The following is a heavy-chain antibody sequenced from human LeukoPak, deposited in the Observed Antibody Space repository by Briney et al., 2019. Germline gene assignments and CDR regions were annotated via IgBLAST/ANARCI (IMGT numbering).Heavy chain of an antibody. CDR1: GFTFSSYE. CDR2: ISSSGSTI. V-gene: IGHV3-48*03. J-gene: IGHJ4*02. D-gene: IGHD3-9*01. CDR3: AREPDYDILTGYSY. Sequence: QPGGSLRLSCAASGFTFSSYEMNWVRQAPGKGLEWVSYISSSGSTIYYADSVKGRFTISRDNAKNSLYLQMNSLRAEDTDVYYCAREPDYDILTGYSYWGQGTLVTVSS.